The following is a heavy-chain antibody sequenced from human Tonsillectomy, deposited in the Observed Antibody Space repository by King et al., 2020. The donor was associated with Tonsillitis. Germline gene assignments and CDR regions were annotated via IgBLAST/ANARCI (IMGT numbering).Heavy chain of an antibody. D-gene: IGHD5-12*01. V-gene: IGHV3-74*01. Sequence: EVQLVESGGGLVQPGGSLRLSCAASGFTFSSYWMHWVRQAPGEGLVWVSRINSDWSSTSYADSVKGRFTISRDNAKNTLYLQMNSLRAEDTAVYYCARTSGYGGMDVWGQGTTVTVSS. CDR2: INSDWSST. CDR1: GFTFSSYW. CDR3: ARTSGYGGMDV. J-gene: IGHJ6*02.